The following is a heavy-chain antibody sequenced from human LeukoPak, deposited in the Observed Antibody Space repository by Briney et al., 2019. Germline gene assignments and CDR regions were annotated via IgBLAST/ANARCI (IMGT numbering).Heavy chain of an antibody. CDR2: ISGSGGST. D-gene: IGHD3-16*02. CDR3: AKGGTFGGVIVTPPLY. CDR1: GFPFSSYA. V-gene: IGHV3-23*01. J-gene: IGHJ4*02. Sequence: GGSLRLSCAASGFPFSSYAMSWVRQAPGRGLEWVSAISGSGGSTYYADSVKGRFTISRDNSKNTLYLQMNSLRAEDTAVYYCAKGGTFGGVIVTPPLYWGQGTLVTVSS.